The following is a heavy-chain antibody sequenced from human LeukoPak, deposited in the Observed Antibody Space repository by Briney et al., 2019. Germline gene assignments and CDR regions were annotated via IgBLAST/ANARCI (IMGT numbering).Heavy chain of an antibody. CDR2: ITGSGNST. D-gene: IGHD3-10*01. CDR1: GFTFSNYA. CDR3: ARGLFDFDY. V-gene: IGHV3-23*01. Sequence: GGSLRLSCAVSGFTFSNYAMTWVRQAPGKGLEWVSEITGSGNSTYYADSVKGRFTISRDNSKNTLYLQMNSLRAEDTAVYYCARGLFDFDYWGQGTLVTVSS. J-gene: IGHJ4*02.